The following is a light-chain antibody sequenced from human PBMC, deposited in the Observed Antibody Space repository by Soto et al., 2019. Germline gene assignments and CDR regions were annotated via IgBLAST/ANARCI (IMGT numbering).Light chain of an antibody. CDR2: TDS. Sequence: QPVLTQPPSVSGTPGQRVTISCSGSRSNIGSNAVNWYQQFPGAAPKLLIYTDSQRPSGVPDRISGAKSATSASLAISGLQSDDEAFCYCATWDDSLNGRVFSGGTKLTVL. CDR1: RSNIGSNA. V-gene: IGLV1-44*01. CDR3: ATWDDSLNGRV. J-gene: IGLJ2*01.